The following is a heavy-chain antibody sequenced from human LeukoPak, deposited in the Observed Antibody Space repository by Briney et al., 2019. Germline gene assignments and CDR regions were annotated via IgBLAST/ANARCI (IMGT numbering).Heavy chain of an antibody. CDR1: GFTFSDSY. V-gene: IGHV3-11*04. CDR3: ARGYCSGGTCYLFDY. CDR2: ISSSGGTI. Sequence: GGSLRLSCAASGFTFSDSYMSWIRQAPGKGLEWISYISSSGGTIYYADSVKGRFSISRDNAKNSLYQQMNSLRAEDTAVYYCARGYCSGGTCYLFDYWGQGTLVTVSS. J-gene: IGHJ4*02. D-gene: IGHD2-15*01.